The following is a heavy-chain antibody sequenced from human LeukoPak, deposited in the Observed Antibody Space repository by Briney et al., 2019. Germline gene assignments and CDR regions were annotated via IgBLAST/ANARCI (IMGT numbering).Heavy chain of an antibody. CDR2: IVVGSGNT. CDR3: AALLEWYLDP. CDR1: GFTFTSSA. Sequence: ASVKVSCKASGFTFTSSAMQCVPQARGQRLEWIGWIVVGSGNTNYAQKFQERVTITRDMSTSTAYMELSSLRSEDTAVYYCAALLEWYLDPWGQGTLVTVSS. D-gene: IGHD2/OR15-2a*01. J-gene: IGHJ5*02. V-gene: IGHV1-58*02.